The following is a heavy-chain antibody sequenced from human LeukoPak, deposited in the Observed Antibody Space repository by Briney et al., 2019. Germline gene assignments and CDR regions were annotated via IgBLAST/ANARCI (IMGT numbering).Heavy chain of an antibody. CDR3: ARHRRPGRGVIMGWFDP. V-gene: IGHV4-39*01. D-gene: IGHD3-10*01. J-gene: IGHJ5*02. CDR1: GGSISSSSYY. Sequence: SETLSLTCTVSGGSISSSSYYWGWIRQPPGKGLEWIGSIYYSGSTYYNPSLKSRRTRSVDTSKTQFSLKLSSVTAADTAAYYCARHRRPGRGVIMGWFDPWGQGTLVTVSS. CDR2: IYYSGST.